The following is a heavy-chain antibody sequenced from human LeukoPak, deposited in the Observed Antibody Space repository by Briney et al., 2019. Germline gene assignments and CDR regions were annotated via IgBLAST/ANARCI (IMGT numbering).Heavy chain of an antibody. V-gene: IGHV4-59*01. D-gene: IGHD5-18*01. CDR2: IYYSGST. Sequence: SETLSLTCTVSGGSISSYYWSWIRQPPGKGLEWIGYIYYSGSTNYNPSLKSRVTISVDTSKNQFSLKLRSVTAADTAVYYCARGFSYQDWFDPWGQGTLVTVSS. J-gene: IGHJ5*02. CDR3: ARGFSYQDWFDP. CDR1: GGSISSYY.